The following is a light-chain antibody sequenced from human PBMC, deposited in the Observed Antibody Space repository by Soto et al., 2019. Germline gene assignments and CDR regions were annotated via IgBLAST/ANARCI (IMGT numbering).Light chain of an antibody. V-gene: IGKV1-5*03. CDR2: DAS. J-gene: IGKJ1*01. CDR1: RSVNRW. CDR3: QEHTSQSSST. Sequence: DIQMTQSPSTLSASVGDRVTITCRASRSVNRWLAWYQQKPGRAPKLLIYDASRLATGVPSRFSGSGSGTEFTLTISSLQPDDSAAYYCQEHTSQSSSTFGQGTKVEVK.